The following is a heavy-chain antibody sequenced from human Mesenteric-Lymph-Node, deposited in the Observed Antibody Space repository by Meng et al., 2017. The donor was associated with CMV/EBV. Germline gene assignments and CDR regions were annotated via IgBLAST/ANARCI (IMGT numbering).Heavy chain of an antibody. CDR2: ITTNTGNP. D-gene: IGHD5-12*01. J-gene: IGHJ4*02. CDR1: ASTFTSFP. CDR3: ARAHSGYDFDY. V-gene: IGHV7-4-1*02. Sequence: SFQAPASTFTSFPMNWLRQARGQGLEWMGWITTNTGNPTYAQGFTGRFVFSLDTSVTTAYLQLSSLKAEDTAVYYCARAHSGYDFDYWGQGTLVTVSS.